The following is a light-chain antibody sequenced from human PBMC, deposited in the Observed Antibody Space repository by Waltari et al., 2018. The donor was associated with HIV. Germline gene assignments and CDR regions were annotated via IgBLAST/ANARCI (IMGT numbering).Light chain of an antibody. Sequence: QSVLTQPPSVSAAPGQKVTIPCSGGSFNLGNNSLSWYQQVPGTAPKLLIYDTYNRPSGIPDRFSGSKSATSATLVIDGLQTGDEADYYCAAWDSSLSVAVFGGGTQVTVL. J-gene: IGLJ3*02. CDR3: AAWDSSLSVAV. CDR1: SFNLGNNS. CDR2: DTY. V-gene: IGLV1-51*01.